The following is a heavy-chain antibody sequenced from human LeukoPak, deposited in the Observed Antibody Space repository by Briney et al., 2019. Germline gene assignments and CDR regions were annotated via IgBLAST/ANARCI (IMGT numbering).Heavy chain of an antibody. CDR3: ARERVDCSSTSCYTPYIPLDY. J-gene: IGHJ4*02. Sequence: ASVKVSCKASGYTFTSYGISWVRQAPGQGLEWMGWISAYNGNTNYAQKLQGRVTMTTETSTSTAYMELRSLRSDDTAVYYCARERVDCSSTSCYTPYIPLDYWGQGTLVTVSS. V-gene: IGHV1-18*01. D-gene: IGHD2-2*02. CDR1: GYTFTSYG. CDR2: ISAYNGNT.